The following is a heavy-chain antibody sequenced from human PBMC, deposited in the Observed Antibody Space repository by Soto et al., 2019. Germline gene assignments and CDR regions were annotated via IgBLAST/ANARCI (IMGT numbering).Heavy chain of an antibody. CDR2: IYHSGST. CDR1: GGSISSGGYS. J-gene: IGHJ4*02. V-gene: IGHV4-30-2*01. D-gene: IGHD5-12*01. Sequence: QLQLQESGSGLVKPSQTLSLTCAVSGGSISSGGYSWSWIRQPPGKGLEGIGYIYHSGSTYYNPSLKSRVTISVDRSKNQFSLKLSSVTAADTAVYYCASRRDGYNYYGYWGQGTLVTVSS. CDR3: ASRRDGYNYYGY.